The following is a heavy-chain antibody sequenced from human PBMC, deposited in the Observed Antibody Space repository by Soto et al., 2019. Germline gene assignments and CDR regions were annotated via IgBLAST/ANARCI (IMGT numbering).Heavy chain of an antibody. CDR2: ISGSGGST. D-gene: IGHD3-10*01. CDR3: ASLPRITMVRGPADAFDI. Sequence: GGSLRLSCAASGFTFSSYAMSWVHQAPGKGLEWVSAISGSGGSTYYADSVKGRFTISRDNSKNTLYLQMNSLRAEDTAVYYCASLPRITMVRGPADAFDIWGQGTMVTVSS. CDR1: GFTFSSYA. V-gene: IGHV3-23*01. J-gene: IGHJ3*02.